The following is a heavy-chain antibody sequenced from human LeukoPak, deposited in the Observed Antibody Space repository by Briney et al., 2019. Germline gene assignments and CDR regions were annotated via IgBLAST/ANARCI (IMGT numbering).Heavy chain of an antibody. Sequence: SETLSLTCTVSGGSISSYYWSWIRQPAGKGLEWIGRIYTSGSTNYNPSLKSRVTMSIDTSKNQFSLKPSSVTAADTAVYYCARIGSGYYEYYFDYWGQGTQVTVSS. J-gene: IGHJ4*02. CDR1: GGSISSYY. D-gene: IGHD3-3*01. CDR2: IYTSGST. V-gene: IGHV4-4*07. CDR3: ARIGSGYYEYYFDY.